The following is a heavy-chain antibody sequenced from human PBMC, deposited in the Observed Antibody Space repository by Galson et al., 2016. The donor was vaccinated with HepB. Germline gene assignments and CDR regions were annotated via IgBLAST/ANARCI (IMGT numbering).Heavy chain of an antibody. Sequence: LRLSCAASGFTFSSYSMNWVRQAPGKGLEWVSSISSSSSYIYYADSVKGRFTSSRDNAKNSLYLQLNGLRAEDTAVYYCARGDIVGAIFDYWGQGTLVTVSS. J-gene: IGHJ4*02. CDR3: ARGDIVGAIFDY. V-gene: IGHV3-21*01. CDR2: ISSSSSYI. D-gene: IGHD1-26*01. CDR1: GFTFSSYS.